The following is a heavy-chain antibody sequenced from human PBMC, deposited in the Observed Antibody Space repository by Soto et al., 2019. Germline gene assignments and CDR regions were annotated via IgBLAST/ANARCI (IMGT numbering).Heavy chain of an antibody. CDR2: INHSGST. Sequence: KPSETLSLTCAVYGGSFSGYYWSWIRQPPGKGLEWIGEINHSGSTNYNPSLKSRLTISLDASKNQFSLKLRSVTAADTAVYFCAGDYNSGSYRFDYWGQGTLVTVSS. CDR1: GGSFSGYY. V-gene: IGHV4-34*01. D-gene: IGHD3-10*01. CDR3: AGDYNSGSYRFDY. J-gene: IGHJ4*02.